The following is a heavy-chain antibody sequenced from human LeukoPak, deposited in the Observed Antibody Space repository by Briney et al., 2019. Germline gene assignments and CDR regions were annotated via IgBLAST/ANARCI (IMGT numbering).Heavy chain of an antibody. Sequence: ASVKVSCKPSGYTFTSYALSWVRQAPGQGLEWMGWISTYSGNTNYAQKLQGRITMTIETSTSTAYTELRSLRSDDTAVYYCARGGSRVVTYGNFDYWGQGTLVTVSS. CDR2: ISTYSGNT. V-gene: IGHV1-18*01. D-gene: IGHD2-21*02. CDR1: GYTFTSYA. CDR3: ARGGSRVVTYGNFDY. J-gene: IGHJ4*02.